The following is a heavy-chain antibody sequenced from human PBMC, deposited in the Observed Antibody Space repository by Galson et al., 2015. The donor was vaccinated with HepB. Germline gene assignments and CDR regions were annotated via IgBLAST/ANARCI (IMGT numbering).Heavy chain of an antibody. CDR2: ISESGGYT. CDR3: AKHEGQH. Sequence: VSSISESGGYTDYADSVKGRFTISRDNSKNTLFLQMHSLRADDTAVYYCAKHEGQHWGQGTLVTVSS. V-gene: IGHV3-23*01. J-gene: IGHJ1*01.